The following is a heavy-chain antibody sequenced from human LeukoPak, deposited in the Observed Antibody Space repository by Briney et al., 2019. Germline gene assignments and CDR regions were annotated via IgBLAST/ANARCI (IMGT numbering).Heavy chain of an antibody. CDR1: GYSISSGYY. J-gene: IGHJ4*02. CDR2: IYHSGST. CDR3: ASIQGYSSGWVKD. Sequence: PSETLSLTCTVSGYSISSGYYWGWIRQPPGKGLEWIGSIYHSGSTYYNPSLKSRVTISVDTSKNQFSLKLSSVTAADTAVYYCASIQGYSSGWVKDWGQGTLVTVSS. V-gene: IGHV4-38-2*02. D-gene: IGHD6-19*01.